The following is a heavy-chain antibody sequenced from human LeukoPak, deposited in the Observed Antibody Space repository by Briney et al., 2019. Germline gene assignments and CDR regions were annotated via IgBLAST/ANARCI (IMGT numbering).Heavy chain of an antibody. Sequence: SVKVSCKASGGTFSSYAISWVRQAPGQGLEWMGGIIPIFGTANYAQKFQGRVTITTDESTSTAYMELSSLRSEDTAVYYCARDSTRYSSGWYRSYRDYWGQGTLVTVSS. V-gene: IGHV1-69*05. CDR2: IIPIFGTA. CDR3: ARDSTRYSSGWYRSYRDY. CDR1: GGTFSSYA. J-gene: IGHJ4*02. D-gene: IGHD6-19*01.